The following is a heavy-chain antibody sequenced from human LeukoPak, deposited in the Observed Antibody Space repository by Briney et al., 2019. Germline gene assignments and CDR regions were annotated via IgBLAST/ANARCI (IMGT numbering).Heavy chain of an antibody. Sequence: GGSLRLSCAGSGFTFSSFGMHWVRQAPGKGLEWVIFIQTDGSDKYYADSVKGRFTISRDNAKNSLYLQMNSLRAEDTAVYYCARDGVRDGLYFDYWGQGTLVTVSS. J-gene: IGHJ4*02. V-gene: IGHV3-30*02. CDR2: IQTDGSDK. CDR3: ARDGVRDGLYFDY. CDR1: GFTFSSFG. D-gene: IGHD5-24*01.